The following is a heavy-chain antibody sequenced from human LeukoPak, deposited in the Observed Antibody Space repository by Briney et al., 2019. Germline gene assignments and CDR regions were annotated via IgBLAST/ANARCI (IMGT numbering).Heavy chain of an antibody. CDR3: AKRGDGGRSFDL. V-gene: IGHV3-23*01. CDR1: GFTFSSYA. D-gene: IGHD4-23*01. Sequence: GGPLRLSCAASGFTFSSYAMSWVRQAPGKGLEWVSAISGSGGSTFYADSVKGRFTISRDNSKNTLYLQMNSLRAEDTAVYYCAKRGDGGRSFDLWGQGTLVTVSS. J-gene: IGHJ4*02. CDR2: ISGSGGST.